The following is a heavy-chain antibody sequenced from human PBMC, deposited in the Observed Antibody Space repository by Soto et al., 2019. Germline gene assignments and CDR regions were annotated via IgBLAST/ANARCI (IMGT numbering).Heavy chain of an antibody. D-gene: IGHD3-10*01. Sequence: PSETLSLTSTASGGSISSSSYYWALIRQPPGKGLEWIGSIYYSGSTYYNPSLKSRVTISVDTSKNQFSLKVSSVTAADTALYICARQGFGQLHGLVDVWGPGTTVTVSS. V-gene: IGHV4-39*01. CDR2: IYYSGST. CDR3: ARQGFGQLHGLVDV. CDR1: GGSISSSSYY. J-gene: IGHJ6*02.